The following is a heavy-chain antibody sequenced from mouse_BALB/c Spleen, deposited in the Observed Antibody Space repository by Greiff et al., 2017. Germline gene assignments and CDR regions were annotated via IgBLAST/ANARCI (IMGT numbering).Heavy chain of an antibody. J-gene: IGHJ2*01. CDR1: GYTFTSYV. V-gene: IGHV1-14*01. Sequence: EVQLQESGPELVKPGASVKMSCKASGYTFTSYVMHWVKQKPGQGLEWIGYINPYNDGTKYNEKFKGKATLTSDKSSSTAYMELSSLTSEDSAVYYCASGGPPVDCDYWGQGTTLTVSS. CDR2: INPYNDGT. D-gene: IGHD1-1*02. CDR3: ASGGPPVDCDY.